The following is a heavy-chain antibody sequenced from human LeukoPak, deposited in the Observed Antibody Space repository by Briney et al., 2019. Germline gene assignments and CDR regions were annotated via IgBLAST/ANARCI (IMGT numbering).Heavy chain of an antibody. CDR3: ARRANFDWLLRGDY. Sequence: PSETLSLTCAVFGGSFSDYYWNWIRQPPGKGLEWIGEINHSGSTNYNPSLKSRVTISVDTSKNQFSLKLSSVTAADTAVYYCARRANFDWLLRGDYWGQGTLVTVSS. CDR2: INHSGST. CDR1: GGSFSDYY. J-gene: IGHJ4*02. V-gene: IGHV4-34*01. D-gene: IGHD3-9*01.